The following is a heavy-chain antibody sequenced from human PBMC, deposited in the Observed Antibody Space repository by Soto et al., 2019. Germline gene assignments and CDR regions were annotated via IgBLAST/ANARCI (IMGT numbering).Heavy chain of an antibody. CDR1: GGSISSYY. J-gene: IGHJ4*02. CDR3: ARDYSSGWPKTFDY. CDR2: IYYSGST. Sequence: SETLSLTCTVSGGSISSYYWSWIRQPPGKGLEWIGYIYYSGSTNYNPSLKSRVTISVDTSKNQFSLKLTSVTAADTAVDYCARDYSSGWPKTFDYWGQGTPVTVSS. V-gene: IGHV4-59*12. D-gene: IGHD6-19*01.